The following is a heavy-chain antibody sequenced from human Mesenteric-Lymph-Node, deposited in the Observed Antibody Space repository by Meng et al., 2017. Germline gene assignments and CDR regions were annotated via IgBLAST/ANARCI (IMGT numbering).Heavy chain of an antibody. J-gene: IGHJ4*02. CDR1: GGSFSGYY. D-gene: IGHD2-8*01. CDR2: INHSGST. Sequence: QLRGPGPGLVNPSVTLSLTCSVYGGSFSGYYWSWIRQPPGKGLEWIGEINHSGSTNYNPSLKSRVTISVDTSKNQFSLKLSSVTAADTAVYYCARVGTNEDYWGQGTLVTVSS. CDR3: ARVGTNEDY. V-gene: IGHV4-34*01.